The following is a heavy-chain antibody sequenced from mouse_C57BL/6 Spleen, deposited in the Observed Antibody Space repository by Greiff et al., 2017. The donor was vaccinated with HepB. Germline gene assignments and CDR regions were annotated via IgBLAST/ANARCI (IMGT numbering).Heavy chain of an antibody. V-gene: IGHV5-9-1*02. CDR1: GFTFSSYA. CDR2: ISSGGDYI. J-gene: IGHJ2*01. Sequence: EVHLVESGEGLVKPGGSLKLSCAASGFTFSSYAMSWVRQTPEKRLEWVAYISSGGDYIYYADTVKGRFTISRDNARNTLYLQMSSLKSEDTAMYYCTRESLITTVVGYFDDWGQGTTLTVSS. D-gene: IGHD1-1*01. CDR3: TRESLITTVVGYFDD.